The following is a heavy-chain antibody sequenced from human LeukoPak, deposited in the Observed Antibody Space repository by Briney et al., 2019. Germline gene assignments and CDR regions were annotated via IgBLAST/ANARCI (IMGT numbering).Heavy chain of an antibody. V-gene: IGHV3-23*01. CDR3: AKDKNPTYWFDP. D-gene: IGHD1-1*01. J-gene: IGHJ5*02. Sequence: GGSLRLSCAASGFTFSSYAMSWVRQAPGKGLEWVSAISGSGGSTYYADSVKGRLTISRDNSKNTLYLQMNSLRAEDTAVYYCAKDKNPTYWFDPWGQGTLVTVSS. CDR1: GFTFSSYA. CDR2: ISGSGGST.